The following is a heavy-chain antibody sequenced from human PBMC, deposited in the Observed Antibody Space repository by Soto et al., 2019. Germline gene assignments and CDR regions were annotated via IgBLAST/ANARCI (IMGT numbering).Heavy chain of an antibody. CDR2: IYYSGST. V-gene: IGHV4-39*01. CDR1: GGSISSSSYY. CDR3: ARLLRHNYYGMDV. J-gene: IGHJ6*02. Sequence: SETLSLTCTVSGGSISSSSYYWGWIRQPPGKGLEWIGSIYYSGSTYYKPSLKNQVNNSVDTSKNQFSLKLSSVTAADTAVYYCARLLRHNYYGMDVWGQGTTV. D-gene: IGHD5-12*01.